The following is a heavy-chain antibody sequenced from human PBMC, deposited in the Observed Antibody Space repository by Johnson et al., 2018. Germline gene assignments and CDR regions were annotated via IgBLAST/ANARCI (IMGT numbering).Heavy chain of an antibody. V-gene: IGHV4-30-4*08. CDR1: GDSISIGDFY. CDR2: IHNTGPT. CDR3: ARGNRGFDDWGQGTLGTVSSGESSLPLCCFSSEGFCLGY. J-gene: IGHJ4*02. Sequence: QVRLQESGPGLVKPSQTLSLTCIVSGDSISIGDFYWSWIRQPPGKGLEWLGQIHNTGPTLYNPSIKTRTSISSDMSKTPSSQTPTSLPAADTGGYNCARGNRGFDDWGQGTLGTVSSGESSLPLCCFSSEGFCLGYWGQGTLAPVSS. D-gene: IGHD3-9*01.